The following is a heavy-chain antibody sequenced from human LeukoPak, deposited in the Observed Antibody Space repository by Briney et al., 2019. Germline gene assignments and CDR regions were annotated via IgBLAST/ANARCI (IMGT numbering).Heavy chain of an antibody. V-gene: IGHV4-31*03. Sequence: SQTLSLTCTVSGGSLSSGGYYWSWTRQHPGKGLEWIGYIYYSGSTYYNPSLKSRVTISIDTSKNQFSLKLSTVTAADTAVYYCATYYVGIGGRGHWGPGTLVTVSS. CDR2: IYYSGST. CDR1: GGSLSSGGYY. D-gene: IGHD2-15*01. CDR3: ATYYVGIGGRGH. J-gene: IGHJ4*02.